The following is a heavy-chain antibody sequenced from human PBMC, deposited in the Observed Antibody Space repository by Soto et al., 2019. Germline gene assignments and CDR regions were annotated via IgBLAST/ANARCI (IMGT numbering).Heavy chain of an antibody. D-gene: IGHD6-13*01. CDR2: INAGNGNT. Sequence: ASVKVSCKASGYTFTSYAMHWVRQAPGQRLEWMGWINAGNGNTKYSQKFQGRVTITRDTSASTAYMELSSLRSEDTAVYYCARDCEIAAAVRSHNWFHPCGQGTLVTVSS. CDR3: ARDCEIAAAVRSHNWFHP. CDR1: GYTFTSYA. V-gene: IGHV1-3*01. J-gene: IGHJ5*02.